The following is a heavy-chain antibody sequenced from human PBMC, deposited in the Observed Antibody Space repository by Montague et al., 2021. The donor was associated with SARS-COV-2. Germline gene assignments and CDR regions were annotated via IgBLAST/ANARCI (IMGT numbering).Heavy chain of an antibody. V-gene: IGHV4-39*01. CDR2: IYYSGST. D-gene: IGHD3-9*01. Sequence: SETLSLTCTVSGGSTSSSSYYWGWIRQPPGKGLEWIGSIYYSGSTYYNPSLRSRVTISVDTSKNQFSLKLSSVTAADTAVYYCARSPTYYHILTGYFNGPNWFDPWGQGTLVTVSS. J-gene: IGHJ5*02. CDR1: GGSTSSSSYY. CDR3: ARSPTYYHILTGYFNGPNWFDP.